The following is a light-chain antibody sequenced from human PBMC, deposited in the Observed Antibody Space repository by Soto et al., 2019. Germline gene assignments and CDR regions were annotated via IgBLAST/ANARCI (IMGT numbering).Light chain of an antibody. V-gene: IGLV2-14*02. Sequence: QSALTQPASVSGSPGQSITISCTGTSSDVGSYNLVSWYQQHPGKAPKLMIYEGSNRPSGVSIRFSGSKSGNTASLTISGLQAEDEADYYCSSYTSSKSVVFGGGTQLTVL. CDR2: EGS. J-gene: IGLJ2*01. CDR1: SSDVGSYNL. CDR3: SSYTSSKSVV.